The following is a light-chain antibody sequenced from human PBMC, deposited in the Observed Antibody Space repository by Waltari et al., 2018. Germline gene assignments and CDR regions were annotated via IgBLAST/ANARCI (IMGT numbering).Light chain of an antibody. CDR3: QSVDVTALP. V-gene: IGLV3-25*03. Sequence: SYELTQPPSVSVSPGQTATITCSGDLLPKQFAYWYQQRPGQAPVLLIYKDTERASGIPERCSGSTAGTTVTLTSGGVQAEDEADYFCQSVDVTALPLGGGTRLTVL. CDR1: LLPKQF. J-gene: IGLJ2*01. CDR2: KDT.